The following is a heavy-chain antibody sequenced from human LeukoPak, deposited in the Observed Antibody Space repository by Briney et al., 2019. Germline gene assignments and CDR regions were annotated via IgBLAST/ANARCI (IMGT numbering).Heavy chain of an antibody. CDR3: AKDAQRGFDYSNSLEN. CDR2: IWSDGSNR. Sequence: GGSLRLSCATSGFTFSHYGMHWVRQAPGKGLEWVAVIWSDGSNRFYADSVKGRFTMSRDESRDTVYLQMDRLTAEDTAVYYCAKDAQRGFDYSNSLENWGQGTLVIVSS. J-gene: IGHJ4*02. CDR1: GFTFSHYG. V-gene: IGHV3-33*03. D-gene: IGHD4-11*01.